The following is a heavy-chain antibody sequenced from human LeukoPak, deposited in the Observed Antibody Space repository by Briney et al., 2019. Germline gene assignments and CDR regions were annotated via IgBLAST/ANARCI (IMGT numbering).Heavy chain of an antibody. CDR1: GGSISSSHYY. J-gene: IGHJ5*02. CDR3: AREGAGYCSSTTCPYNWFDP. D-gene: IGHD2-2*01. Sequence: SETLSLTCTVSGGSISSSHYYWGWIRQPPGKGLEWIGSVYYSGGTYYNPSLKSRDTISVDTAKNQFSLKLSSVTAADTAVYYCAREGAGYCSSTTCPYNWFDPWGQGALVTVSS. V-gene: IGHV4-39*02. CDR2: VYYSGGT.